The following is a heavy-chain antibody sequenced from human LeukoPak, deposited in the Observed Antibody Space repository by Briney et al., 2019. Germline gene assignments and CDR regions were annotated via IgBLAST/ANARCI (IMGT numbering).Heavy chain of an antibody. V-gene: IGHV3-23*01. CDR2: ITTNGGRT. D-gene: IGHD3-22*01. J-gene: IGHJ1*01. CDR3: AIMHGYYDGTGYWVQ. CDR1: GFTFASYG. Sequence: GGSLRLSCAASGFTFASYGMSWVRQAPGKGLEWVSFITTNGGRTSYADSVEGRFTISRDNPRKTLYMQMNSLRDEDTAVYYCAIMHGYYDGTGYWVQWGQGTLVTVSS.